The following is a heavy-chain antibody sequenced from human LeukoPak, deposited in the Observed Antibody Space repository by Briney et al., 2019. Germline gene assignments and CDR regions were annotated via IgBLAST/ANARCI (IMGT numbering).Heavy chain of an antibody. CDR3: ARGQGTVTTH. D-gene: IGHD4-17*01. V-gene: IGHV4-34*01. CDR2: INHSGST. Sequence: SETLSLTCAVYGGSFSGYYWSWIRQPPGKGLEWIGEINHSGSTNYNPSLRSRVTISVDTSKNQFSLKLSSVTAADTAVYYCARGQGTVTTHWGQGTLVTVSS. CDR1: GGSFSGYY. J-gene: IGHJ4*02.